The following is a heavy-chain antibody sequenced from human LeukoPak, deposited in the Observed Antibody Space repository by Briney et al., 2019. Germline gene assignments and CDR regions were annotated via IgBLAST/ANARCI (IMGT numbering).Heavy chain of an antibody. J-gene: IGHJ4*02. CDR2: ISGSGGAS. CDR3: ARGGVDYYGSGTYYLMYYFDY. V-gene: IGHV3-23*01. Sequence: PGGSLRLSCAASGFTFSSYAMSWVRQAPGEELEWVSAISGSGGASYYADSVKGRFTISRDDSHNTLYLQMNSLRAEDTAVYFCARGGVDYYGSGTYYLMYYFDYWGQGALVTVSS. D-gene: IGHD3-10*01. CDR1: GFTFSSYA.